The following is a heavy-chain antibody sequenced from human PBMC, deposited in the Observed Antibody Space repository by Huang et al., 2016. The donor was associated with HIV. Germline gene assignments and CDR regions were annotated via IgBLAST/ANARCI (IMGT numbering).Heavy chain of an antibody. V-gene: IGHV4-39*02. Sequence: QLRESGPGLVTPSETLSLTCSASGTSMTSSTFYWGWFRPPPGRGLEWIGSVCLRGNTYYNPALKSRVTISIDTANKQYSMRLTSVTAADTAVYFCAREVRSVDTDRPDGYYYRGLDVWGQGTTVSVSS. J-gene: IGHJ6*02. CDR2: VCLRGNT. CDR3: AREVRSVDTDRPDGYYYRGLDV. CDR1: GTSMTSSTFY. D-gene: IGHD2-2*03.